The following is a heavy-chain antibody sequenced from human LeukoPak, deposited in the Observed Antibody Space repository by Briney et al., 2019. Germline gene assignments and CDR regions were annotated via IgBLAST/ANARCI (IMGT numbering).Heavy chain of an antibody. CDR1: GFTFDTYD. CDR3: AELNGRINWFDP. D-gene: IGHD1-7*01. V-gene: IGHV3-23*01. CDR2: IIAGGRSAT. Sequence: GGSLRLSCTASGFTFDTYDMSWVRQAPGKGLEWVATIIAGGRSATYYADSVKGRFTLSRDRSKKTLSLQMNRLRVEDTGIYYCAELNGRINWFDPWGQGTLVTVSS. J-gene: IGHJ5*02.